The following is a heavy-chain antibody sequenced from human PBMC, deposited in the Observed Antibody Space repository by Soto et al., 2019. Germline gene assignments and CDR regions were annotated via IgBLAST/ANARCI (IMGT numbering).Heavy chain of an antibody. D-gene: IGHD6-13*01. V-gene: IGHV1-18*01. CDR3: ARDSTGESWSAFDI. Sequence: ASVKVSCKASGDTFTSYGISCVRQAPGQGLEWMGWISAYNGNTNYAQKLQGRVTMTTDTSTSTAYMELRSLRSDDTAVYYCARDSTGESWSAFDIWGQGTMVTVSS. J-gene: IGHJ3*02. CDR2: ISAYNGNT. CDR1: GDTFTSYG.